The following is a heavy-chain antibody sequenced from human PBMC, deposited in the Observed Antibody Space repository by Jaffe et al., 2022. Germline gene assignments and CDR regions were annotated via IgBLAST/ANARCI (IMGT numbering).Heavy chain of an antibody. CDR2: IRYDGSNK. V-gene: IGHV3-30*02. J-gene: IGHJ4*02. D-gene: IGHD6-19*01. CDR1: GFTFSSYG. Sequence: QVQLVESGGGVVQPGGSLRLSCAASGFTFSSYGMHWVRQAPGKGLEWVAFIRYDGSNKYYADSVKGRFTISRDNSKNTLYLQMNSLRAEDTAVYYCAKDSLFGIRGIAVAAPGYFDYWGQGTLVTVSS. CDR3: AKDSLFGIRGIAVAAPGYFDY.